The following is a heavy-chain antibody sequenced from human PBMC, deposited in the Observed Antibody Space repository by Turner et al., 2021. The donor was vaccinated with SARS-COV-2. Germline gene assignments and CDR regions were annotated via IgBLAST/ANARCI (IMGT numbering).Heavy chain of an antibody. D-gene: IGHD2-15*01. CDR3: ASGGSWIYVMDV. CDR2: INSDGSST. Sequence: EVQLVESGGGLVQPGGSLRLSCAASGFTFSNYWMHWVRQAPGRVLVWFSRINSDGSSTRYADSVKGRFTISRDNAKNTLYLQMNSLRAEDTAVYYCASGGSWIYVMDVWGQGTTVTVSS. CDR1: GFTFSNYW. V-gene: IGHV3-74*01. J-gene: IGHJ6*02.